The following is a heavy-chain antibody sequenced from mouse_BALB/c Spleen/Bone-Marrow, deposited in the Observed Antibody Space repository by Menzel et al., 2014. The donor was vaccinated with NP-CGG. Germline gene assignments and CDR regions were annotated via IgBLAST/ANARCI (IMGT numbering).Heavy chain of an antibody. CDR2: ISYSGST. Sequence: EVQLVESGPGLVKPSQSLSLTCTVTGYSITSDYAWNWIRQFPGNKLEWMGYISYSGSTSYNPSLKSRISITRDTSKNQFFLHLNSVTTEDTATYYCASHYYGSSYYAMDYWGQGTSVTVSS. D-gene: IGHD1-1*01. CDR3: ASHYYGSSYYAMDY. V-gene: IGHV3-2*02. CDR1: GYSITSDYA. J-gene: IGHJ4*01.